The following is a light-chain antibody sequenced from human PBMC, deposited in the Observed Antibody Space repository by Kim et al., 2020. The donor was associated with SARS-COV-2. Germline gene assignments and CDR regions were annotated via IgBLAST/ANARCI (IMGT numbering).Light chain of an antibody. V-gene: IGKV1-27*01. CDR3: QKYGSAPHT. CDR1: HGINNY. CDR2: AAS. J-gene: IGKJ2*01. Sequence: SASVGDRVTITCRASHGINNYLAWYQQKPWKVPILLIHAASTLQSGVPSRFSGSASGTDFSLTISSLQPEDVATYYCQKYGSAPHTFGQGTKLEI.